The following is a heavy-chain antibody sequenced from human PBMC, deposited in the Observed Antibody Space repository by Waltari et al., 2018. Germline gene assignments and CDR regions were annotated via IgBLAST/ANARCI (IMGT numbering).Heavy chain of an antibody. Sequence: EVQLMESGGGLVQPGGSLRLSCAASGFAFGNYAMSWVRQAPGQGVEWVSAIRDSGKHTYDADSVKGRFTISRDNSKNTLYLQMNSLTVEDTAVYYCAKDETGLLFLVFDSWGPGTLVTVSS. CDR3: AKDETGLLFLVFDS. CDR1: GFAFGNYA. J-gene: IGHJ4*02. D-gene: IGHD1-26*01. V-gene: IGHV3-23*01. CDR2: IRDSGKHT.